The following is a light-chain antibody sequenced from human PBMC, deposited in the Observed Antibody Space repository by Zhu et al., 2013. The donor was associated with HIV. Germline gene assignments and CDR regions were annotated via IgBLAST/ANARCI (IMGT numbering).Light chain of an antibody. Sequence: EIVMTQSPATLSVSPGERATLSCRASQSVSSSYLAWYQQEPGQAPRLLIYGASSRATGIPDRFSGSGSGTDFTLTISRLEPEDFAVYYCQQYGSSPQTFGQGTKVEIK. J-gene: IGKJ1*01. V-gene: IGKV3-20*01. CDR3: QQYGSSPQT. CDR2: GAS. CDR1: QSVSSSY.